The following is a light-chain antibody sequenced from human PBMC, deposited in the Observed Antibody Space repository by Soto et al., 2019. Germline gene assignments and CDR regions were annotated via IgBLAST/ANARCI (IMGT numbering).Light chain of an antibody. Sequence: QSVLTQPPSASGSPGQSVTISCTGTTSDVGRYNYVSWYQQHPGKAPKLMIYDVTKRPSGVPDRFSGSKSGNTASLTVSGLQAEDEADYYCNSYAGGNTYVFGTGTKLTVL. V-gene: IGLV2-8*01. J-gene: IGLJ1*01. CDR3: NSYAGGNTYV. CDR1: TSDVGRYNY. CDR2: DVT.